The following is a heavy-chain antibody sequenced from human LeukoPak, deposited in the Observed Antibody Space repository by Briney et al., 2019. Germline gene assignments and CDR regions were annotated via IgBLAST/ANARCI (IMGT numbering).Heavy chain of an antibody. V-gene: IGHV3-30-3*01. J-gene: IGHJ4*02. Sequence: GGSLRLSCAASGFTFSSYAMHWVRQAPGKGLEWVAVISYDGSNKYYADSLKGRFTTSRDNSKNTVFLQMNSLRHEDTAIYYCVIWGDYDVLTGYYVPDYWGQGTLVTVAS. CDR1: GFTFSSYA. CDR2: ISYDGSNK. D-gene: IGHD3-9*01. CDR3: VIWGDYDVLTGYYVPDY.